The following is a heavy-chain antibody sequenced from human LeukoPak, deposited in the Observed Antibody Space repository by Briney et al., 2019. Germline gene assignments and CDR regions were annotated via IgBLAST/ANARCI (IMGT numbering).Heavy chain of an antibody. Sequence: GGSLRLSCAASGFTFSSYWMHWVRQAPGKGLVWVSRINTDGSSTAYADSVKGRFTISRDNAEDTLYLQMNSLRAEDTAVYYCAKAGATINYGDYWGQGTLVSVPS. CDR2: INTDGSST. CDR1: GFTFSSYW. D-gene: IGHD5-24*01. J-gene: IGHJ4*02. CDR3: AKAGATINYGDY. V-gene: IGHV3-74*01.